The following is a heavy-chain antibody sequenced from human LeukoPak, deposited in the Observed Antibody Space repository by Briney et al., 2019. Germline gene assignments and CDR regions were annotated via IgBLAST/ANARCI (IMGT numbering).Heavy chain of an antibody. J-gene: IGHJ5*02. V-gene: IGHV4-4*02. CDR3: ARGVVTEYNWFDP. D-gene: IGHD3-3*01. Sequence: SGTLSLTCAVSGGSISSSNWWGWVRQPPGKGLEWIEEIYHSGSTNYNPSLKSRVTISVDKSKNQFSLKLSSVTAADTAVYYCARGVVTEYNWFDPWGQGTLVTVSS. CDR1: GGSISSSNW. CDR2: IYHSGST.